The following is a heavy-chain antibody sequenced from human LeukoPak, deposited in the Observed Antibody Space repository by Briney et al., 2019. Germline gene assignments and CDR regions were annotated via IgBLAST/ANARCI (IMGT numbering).Heavy chain of an antibody. CDR1: GDSISSGDYY. CDR3: ARGPYSYDSSGAFDI. V-gene: IGHV4-61*02. CDR2: ISSSGST. D-gene: IGHD3-22*01. J-gene: IGHJ3*02. Sequence: SETLSLTCTVYGDSISSGDYYWSWIRQPAGKGLEWIGRISSSGSTNYNPSLKSRVTISVDTSKNQFSLKLSSVTAADTAVYFCARGPYSYDSSGAFDIWGQGTMVTVSS.